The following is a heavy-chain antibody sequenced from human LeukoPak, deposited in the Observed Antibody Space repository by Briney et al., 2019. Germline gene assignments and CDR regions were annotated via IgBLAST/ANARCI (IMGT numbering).Heavy chain of an antibody. Sequence: ASVKVSCKASGYTFTTYYIHWVRQAPGQGIEWMALINPSGGSTHYAQKFQGRVTVTRDTSTSTVYMELTSLRSEDTAVYYCACLPYAFDIWGQGTMVTVSS. CDR1: GYTFTTYY. CDR3: ACLPYAFDI. CDR2: INPSGGST. V-gene: IGHV1-46*01. J-gene: IGHJ3*02.